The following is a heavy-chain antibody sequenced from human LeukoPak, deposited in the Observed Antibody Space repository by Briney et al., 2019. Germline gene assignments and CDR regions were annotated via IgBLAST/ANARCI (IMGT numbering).Heavy chain of an antibody. Sequence: GAALEISCKGAGACFTGYWMSWVRQVPGKNLEWMGIIYPGDSDTRYSPSFQGQVTISADKSISTAYLQWSSLKASDTAMYYCARHCSSTSCPIWHWGQGTLVTVSS. D-gene: IGHD2-2*01. CDR3: ARHCSSTSCPIWH. CDR1: GACFTGYW. CDR2: IYPGDSDT. J-gene: IGHJ4*02. V-gene: IGHV5-51*01.